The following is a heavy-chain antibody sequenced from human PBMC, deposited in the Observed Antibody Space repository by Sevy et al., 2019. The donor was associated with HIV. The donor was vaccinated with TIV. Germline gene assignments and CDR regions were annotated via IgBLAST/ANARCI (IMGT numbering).Heavy chain of an antibody. D-gene: IGHD1-26*01. CDR1: GFTFSSYW. V-gene: IGHV3-7*01. J-gene: IGHJ3*02. Sequence: GGYLRLSCAASGFTFSSYWMSWVRQAPGKGLEWVANIKQDGSEKYYVDSVKGRFTISRDNAKNSLYLQMNSLRAEDTAVYYCARERGISFIVGATTGAFDIWGQGTMVTVPS. CDR3: ARERGISFIVGATTGAFDI. CDR2: IKQDGSEK.